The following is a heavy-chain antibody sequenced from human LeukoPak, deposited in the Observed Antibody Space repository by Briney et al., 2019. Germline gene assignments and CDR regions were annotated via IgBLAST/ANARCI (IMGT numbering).Heavy chain of an antibody. CDR3: AKMNNDDDY. CDR2: ISPDGNIE. Sequence: HPRGSLRLSCASPGFTFTTFLIHSVRQAPAKGLERVAAISPDGNIEYYTDSMKGRFTISRDNSKNMIYLQMNSLRGEDSAVYYCAKMNNDDDYWGQGTLVTVSS. J-gene: IGHJ4*02. CDR1: GFTFTTFL. D-gene: IGHD1-1*01. V-gene: IGHV3-30*18.